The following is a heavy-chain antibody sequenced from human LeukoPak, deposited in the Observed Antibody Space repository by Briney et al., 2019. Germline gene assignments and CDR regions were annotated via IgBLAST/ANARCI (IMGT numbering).Heavy chain of an antibody. D-gene: IGHD5-12*01. CDR3: ASLGYSGYDYRDY. CDR2: FIPIFGTA. V-gene: IGHV1-69*05. J-gene: IGHJ4*02. CDR1: GGTFSSYA. Sequence: ASVKVSCKTSGGTFSSYAISWVRQAPGQGLEWMGRFIPIFGTANYAQKFQGRVSITTDESTSTAYMELSSLRSEDTAVYYCASLGYSGYDYRDYWGQGTLVTVSS.